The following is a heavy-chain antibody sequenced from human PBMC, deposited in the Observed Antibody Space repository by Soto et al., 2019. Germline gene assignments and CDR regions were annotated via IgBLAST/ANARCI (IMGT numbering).Heavy chain of an antibody. Sequence: ASVKVSCKASGYTFSGFYMHWVRQAPGQGLEWMGWINPNSGGTKSAEKFQGRVTMTRDTSISTAYMELSRLTSDDTAVYYCARGSPRGAGRRSNWFDPWGQGTLVTVSS. CDR1: GYTFSGFY. D-gene: IGHD3-10*01. CDR3: ARGSPRGAGRRSNWFDP. J-gene: IGHJ5*02. V-gene: IGHV1-2*02. CDR2: INPNSGGT.